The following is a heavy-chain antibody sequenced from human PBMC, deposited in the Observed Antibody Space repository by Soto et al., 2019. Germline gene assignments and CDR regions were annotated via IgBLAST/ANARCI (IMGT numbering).Heavy chain of an antibody. CDR3: GGFCPPPDY. Sequence: GASVKVSCKASGCIFTHYYIHWVRLAPGQGLEWVGVINPGGGYGTYAQKFQGRVTMTRDTSTNTVFMELSSLKSEDTAIYYCGGFCPPPDYWGQGTLVTVSS. V-gene: IGHV1-46*01. CDR2: INPGGGYG. J-gene: IGHJ4*02. CDR1: GCIFTHYY. D-gene: IGHD3-22*01.